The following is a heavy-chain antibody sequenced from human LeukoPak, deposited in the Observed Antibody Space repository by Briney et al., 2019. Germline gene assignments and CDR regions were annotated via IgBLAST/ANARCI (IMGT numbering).Heavy chain of an antibody. Sequence: ASVKVSCKASGYTFTSYDINWVRQATGQGLDWMGWMNPNSGNTGYAQKFQGRVTMTRNTSISTAYMELSSLRTEDTAVYYCAIVPRRGDRFDPWGQGTLVTVSS. CDR2: MNPNSGNT. D-gene: IGHD3-10*01. CDR1: GYTFTSYD. CDR3: AIVPRRGDRFDP. V-gene: IGHV1-8*01. J-gene: IGHJ5*02.